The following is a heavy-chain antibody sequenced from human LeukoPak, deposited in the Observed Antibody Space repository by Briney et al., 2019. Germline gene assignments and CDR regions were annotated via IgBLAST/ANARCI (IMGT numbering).Heavy chain of an antibody. J-gene: IGHJ4*02. CDR3: ARDGGLHTNFDY. Sequence: QPGGSLRLSCAASGFTFRNYWMGWVRQAPGKGLEWVANTKPDGTAEYYADSVRGRFTTSRDNANNFLYLQMNSLRGEDTADYYCARDGGLHTNFDYWGQGTLVTVSS. CDR1: GFTFRNYW. D-gene: IGHD2-15*01. V-gene: IGHV3-7*01. CDR2: TKPDGTAE.